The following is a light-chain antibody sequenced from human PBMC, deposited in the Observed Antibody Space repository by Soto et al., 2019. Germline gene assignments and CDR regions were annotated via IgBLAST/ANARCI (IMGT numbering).Light chain of an antibody. J-gene: IGKJ1*01. Sequence: IHMTQSPSSLSASVGDTITITCQASQDINNYLNWYQQKPGKAPKLLIYDASSLETGVPSRFSGSGSGTEFSLTISSLRPEDFAVYYCQQYNNWPLQTFGQGTKVEVQ. CDR2: DAS. V-gene: IGKV1-33*01. CDR3: QQYNNWPLQT. CDR1: QDINNY.